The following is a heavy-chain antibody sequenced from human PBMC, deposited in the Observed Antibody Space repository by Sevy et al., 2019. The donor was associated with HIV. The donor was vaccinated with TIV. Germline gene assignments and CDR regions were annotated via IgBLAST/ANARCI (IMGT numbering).Heavy chain of an antibody. CDR2: IWYDGSNK. CDR3: ARVGGLYGSGSYYVDY. CDR1: GFTFSTYG. D-gene: IGHD3-10*01. V-gene: IGHV3-33*01. J-gene: IGHJ4*02. Sequence: GGSLRLSCAATGFTFSTYGMHWVRQAPGKGLEWVAVIWYDGSNKYYANSVKGRFTISRDNSKNTLYLQMNSLRVEDTAVYYRARVGGLYGSGSYYVDYWGQGTLVTVSS.